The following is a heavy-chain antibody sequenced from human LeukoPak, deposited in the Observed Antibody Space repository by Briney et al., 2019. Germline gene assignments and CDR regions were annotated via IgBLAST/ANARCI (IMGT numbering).Heavy chain of an antibody. CDR3: ARQDGDGLYYFDY. J-gene: IGHJ4*02. D-gene: IGHD2-21*01. Sequence: GESLKISCKGSGYSFTYYWIGWVRQIPGKGLEWMGITYPGDSDTRYSPSFQGQVTISADKSISTAYLQWSSLKASDTAMYFCARQDGDGLYYFDYWGQGTLVTVSS. V-gene: IGHV5-51*01. CDR2: TYPGDSDT. CDR1: GYSFTYYW.